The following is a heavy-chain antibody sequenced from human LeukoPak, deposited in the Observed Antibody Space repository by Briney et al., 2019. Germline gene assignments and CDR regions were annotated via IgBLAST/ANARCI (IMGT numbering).Heavy chain of an antibody. D-gene: IGHD3-22*01. J-gene: IGHJ4*02. CDR1: GFTVSSNY. Sequence: GGSLRLSCAASGFTVSSNYMSWVRQAPGKGLEWVSVIYSGGSTYYADSVKGRFTISRDNSKNTLYLQMNSLRAEDTAVYYCAKENYYDSSGYYYWGQGTLVTVS. CDR3: AKENYYDSSGYYY. CDR2: IYSGGST. V-gene: IGHV3-53*01.